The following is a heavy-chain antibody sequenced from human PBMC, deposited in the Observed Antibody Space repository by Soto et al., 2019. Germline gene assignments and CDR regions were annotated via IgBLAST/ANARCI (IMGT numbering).Heavy chain of an antibody. J-gene: IGHJ5*02. Sequence: GGSLRLSCAASGFTVSSNYMSWVRQAPGKGLEWVSVIYSGGSTYYADSVKGRFTISRDNSKNTLYLQMNSLRAEDTAVYYCAIHCAHTFPPPGNWFDPWGQGSLVTVSS. CDR1: GFTVSSNY. CDR2: IYSGGST. D-gene: IGHD2-21*01. CDR3: AIHCAHTFPPPGNWFDP. V-gene: IGHV3-66*01.